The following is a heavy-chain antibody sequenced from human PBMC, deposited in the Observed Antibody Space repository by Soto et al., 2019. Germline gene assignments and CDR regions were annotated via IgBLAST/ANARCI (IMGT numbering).Heavy chain of an antibody. CDR3: ARRALTGYYKTPAFDI. J-gene: IGHJ3*02. D-gene: IGHD3-9*01. V-gene: IGHV4-34*01. Sequence: QVQLQQWGAGLLKPSETLSLTCAVYGGSFSGYYWSWIRQPPGKGLEWIGEINHSGSTNYNPSLKSRVTISVDTSKNQFSLKLSSVTAADTAVYYCARRALTGYYKTPAFDIWGQGTMVTVSS. CDR1: GGSFSGYY. CDR2: INHSGST.